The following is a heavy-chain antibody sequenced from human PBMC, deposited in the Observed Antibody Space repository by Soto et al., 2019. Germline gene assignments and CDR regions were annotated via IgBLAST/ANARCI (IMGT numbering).Heavy chain of an antibody. CDR2: ITATGDRT. J-gene: IGHJ4*02. V-gene: IGHV3-23*01. Sequence: PEESLRLSCADSGFSFRSYSMSWVRQTPGKGLEWVAAITATGDRTYYADSVTGRFTISRDNSKKTHYLQMTSLRAEDTAMYYCATMNGYFEYWGQGT. D-gene: IGHD3-22*01. CDR1: GFSFRSYS. CDR3: ATMNGYFEY.